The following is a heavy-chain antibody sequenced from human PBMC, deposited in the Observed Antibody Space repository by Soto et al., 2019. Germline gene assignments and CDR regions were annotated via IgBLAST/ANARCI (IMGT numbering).Heavy chain of an antibody. CDR3: AREASGYCSDGSCYNAFDI. J-gene: IGHJ3*02. Sequence: QVQLVESGGGVVQPGRSLRLSCAASGFTFSSYGMHWVRQAPGKGLEWVAVIWYDGSNKYYADSVKGRFTISRDNSKNTLYLQMNSLRAEDTAVYYCAREASGYCSDGSCYNAFDIWGQGTMVTVSS. CDR1: GFTFSSYG. D-gene: IGHD2-15*01. V-gene: IGHV3-33*01. CDR2: IWYDGSNK.